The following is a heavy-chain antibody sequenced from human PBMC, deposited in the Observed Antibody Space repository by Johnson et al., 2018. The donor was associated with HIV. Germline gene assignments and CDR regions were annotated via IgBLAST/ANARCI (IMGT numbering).Heavy chain of an antibody. CDR3: ARVEYWNHNSDAFDI. CDR2: INWNGGST. J-gene: IGHJ3*02. Sequence: VQLVESGGGVVQPGGSLRLSCEASGFTFNAYGMSWVRQVPGPGLEWVSGINWNGGSTGYADSVKGRFTISRDNAKNSLCLQMNRLRAEDTALYFCARVEYWNHNSDAFDIWGQGTMVTVFS. V-gene: IGHV3-20*04. D-gene: IGHD1-1*01. CDR1: GFTFNAYG.